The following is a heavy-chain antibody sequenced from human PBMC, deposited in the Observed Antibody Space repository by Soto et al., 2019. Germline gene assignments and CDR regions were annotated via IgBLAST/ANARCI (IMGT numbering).Heavy chain of an antibody. CDR2: ISYDGSNK. V-gene: IGHV3-30-3*01. Sequence: ESGGGVVQPGRSLRLSCAASGFTFSSYAMHWVRQAPGKGLEWVAVISYDGSNKYYADSVKGRFTISRDNSKNTLYLQMNSLRAEDTAVYYCARDGAIFGVATNWGGMDVWGQGTTVTVSS. CDR3: ARDGAIFGVATNWGGMDV. J-gene: IGHJ6*02. CDR1: GFTFSSYA. D-gene: IGHD3-3*01.